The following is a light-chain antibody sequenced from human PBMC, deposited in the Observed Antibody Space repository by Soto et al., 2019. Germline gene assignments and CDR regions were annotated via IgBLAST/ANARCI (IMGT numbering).Light chain of an antibody. CDR1: SSNIGNNA. CDR3: AAWDDSLNGVV. J-gene: IGLJ2*01. CDR2: YDD. V-gene: IGLV1-36*01. Sequence: QSVLTQPPSVSGAPRQRVTISCSGSSSNIGNNAVNWYQQLPGKAPKLLIYYDDLLPSGVSDRFSGSKSGTSASLAISGLQCEDEADYYCAAWDDSLNGVVFGGGTKLTVL.